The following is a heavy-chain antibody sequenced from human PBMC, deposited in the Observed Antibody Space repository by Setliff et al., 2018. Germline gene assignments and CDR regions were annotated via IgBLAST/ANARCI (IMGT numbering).Heavy chain of an antibody. CDR3: ARHVLGYSSSYNWFDP. D-gene: IGHD6-6*01. J-gene: IGHJ5*02. V-gene: IGHV4-38-2*01. Sequence: SETLSLTCAVSGYSISSGYYWGWIRQPPGKGLEWIGSICHSGSTYYNPSLKSRVTISVDTSKNQFSLKLSSVTAADTAVYYCARHVLGYSSSYNWFDPWGQGTLVTVSS. CDR2: ICHSGST. CDR1: GYSISSGYY.